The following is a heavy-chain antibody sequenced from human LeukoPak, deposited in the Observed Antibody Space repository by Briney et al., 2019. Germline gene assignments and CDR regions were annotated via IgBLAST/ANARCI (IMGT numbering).Heavy chain of an antibody. V-gene: IGHV1-46*01. CDR1: GYTFTSYY. Sequence: ASVKVSCTASGYTFTSYYMHWVRQAPGQGLEWMGIINPSGGSTSYAQKFQGRVTMTRDTSTSTVYMELSSLRSEDTAVYYCASSIVATAARYWGQGTLVTVSS. D-gene: IGHD5-12*01. CDR2: INPSGGST. J-gene: IGHJ4*02. CDR3: ASSIVATAARY.